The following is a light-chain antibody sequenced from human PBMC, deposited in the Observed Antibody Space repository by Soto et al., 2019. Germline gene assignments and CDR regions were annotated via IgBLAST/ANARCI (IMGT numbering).Light chain of an antibody. CDR2: SAS. J-gene: IGKJ5*01. CDR3: QQYGSSPLIS. CDR1: QTVSITY. Sequence: VLTQSPGTLSLSPGESATLSYRASQTVSITYLTWYQQKPGQAPRLLIFSASKRATGIPDRFSGSGSGRDFTLTISGLEPEDFAVYYCQQYGSSPLISFGQGTRLEIK. V-gene: IGKV3-20*01.